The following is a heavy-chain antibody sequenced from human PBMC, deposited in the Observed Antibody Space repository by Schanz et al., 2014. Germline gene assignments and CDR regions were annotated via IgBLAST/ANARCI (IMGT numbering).Heavy chain of an antibody. D-gene: IGHD2-21*02. CDR3: ARVRDYGASDWGYFDY. CDR2: IYSGIGA. J-gene: IGHJ4*02. V-gene: IGHV3-66*01. Sequence: VQLQQWGAGLLKPSGTLSLTCAVSGASIRSSNWWSWVRQPPGKGLEWVTVIYSGIGAYYADSVKDRFTVTRDKSKNAVYLQMNRLRAEDTAVYYCARVRDYGASDWGYFDYWGQGALVTVSS. CDR1: GASIRSSNW.